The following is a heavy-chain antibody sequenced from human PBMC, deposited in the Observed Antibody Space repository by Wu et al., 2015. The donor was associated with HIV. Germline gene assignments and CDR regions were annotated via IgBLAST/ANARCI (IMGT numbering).Heavy chain of an antibody. CDR1: GYSFSDYH. CDR3: ARNTDSVATSLYSLGV. V-gene: IGHV1-2*02. CDR2: INQNGGGA. J-gene: IGHJ6*02. D-gene: IGHD5-12*01. Sequence: QIQLVQSGAEVKKPGASVKVSCKASGYSFSDYHIHWVRQAPGQGLEWMGWINQNGGGATHAQKFQGRLTITTDELRTSAYMELSSLKSEDTAVYYCARNTDSVATSLYSLGVWGQGTVVTVSS.